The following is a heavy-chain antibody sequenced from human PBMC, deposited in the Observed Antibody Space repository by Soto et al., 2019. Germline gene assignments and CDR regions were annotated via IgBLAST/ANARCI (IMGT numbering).Heavy chain of an antibody. CDR2: ISGSGGST. CDR3: AKVGFHRDYDSSGYYWAHLDY. V-gene: IGHV3-23*01. Sequence: EVQLLESGGGLVQPGGSLRLSCAASGFTFSSYAMSWVRQAPGKGLEWVSAISGSGGSTYYADSVKGRFTISRDNSKNPLYLQMNSLRAEDTAVYYCAKVGFHRDYDSSGYYWAHLDYWGQGTLVTVSS. D-gene: IGHD3-22*01. J-gene: IGHJ4*02. CDR1: GFTFSSYA.